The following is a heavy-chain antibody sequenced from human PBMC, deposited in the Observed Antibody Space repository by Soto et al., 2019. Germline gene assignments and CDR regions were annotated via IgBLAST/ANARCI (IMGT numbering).Heavy chain of an antibody. CDR1: GFSFSSYA. V-gene: IGHV3-23*01. CDR3: AKAQVGGMIVVVITNPFDY. J-gene: IGHJ4*02. CDR2: IGGSGAIT. Sequence: EVQLLESGGGLVQPGGSLRLSCTASGFSFSSYAMSWVRQAPGKGLEWVSAIGGSGAITYYADSVKGRFTVSRDNSKNPVYLEMNSLRADDTAVYYCAKAQVGGMIVVVITNPFDYWGQGTLLTVSS. D-gene: IGHD3-22*01.